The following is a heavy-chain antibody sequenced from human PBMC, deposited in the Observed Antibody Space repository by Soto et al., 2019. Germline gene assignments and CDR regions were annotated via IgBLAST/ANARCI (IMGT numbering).Heavy chain of an antibody. CDR3: AAYYGSGSYYKFDY. D-gene: IGHD3-10*01. V-gene: IGHV1-58*01. CDR1: GFTFTSSA. J-gene: IGHJ4*02. Sequence: GASVKVSCKASGFTFTSSAVQWVRQARGQRLEWIGWIVVGSGNTNYAQKFQERVTITRDMSTSTAYMELSSLRSEDTAVYYCAAYYGSGSYYKFDYWGQGTLVTVSS. CDR2: IVVGSGNT.